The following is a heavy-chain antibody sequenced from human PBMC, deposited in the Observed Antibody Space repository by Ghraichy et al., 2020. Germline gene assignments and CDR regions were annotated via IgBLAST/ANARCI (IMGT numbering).Heavy chain of an antibody. CDR3: ARDVEGDAFDI. V-gene: IGHV3-30*04. CDR2: ISYDGSNK. D-gene: IGHD2-21*01. J-gene: IGHJ3*02. CDR1: GFTFSSYA. Sequence: GGSLRLSCAASGFTFSSYAMNWVRQAPGKGLEWVAVISYDGSNKYYADSVKGRFTISRDNSKNTLYLQMNSLRAEDTAVYYCARDVEGDAFDIWGQGTMVTVSS.